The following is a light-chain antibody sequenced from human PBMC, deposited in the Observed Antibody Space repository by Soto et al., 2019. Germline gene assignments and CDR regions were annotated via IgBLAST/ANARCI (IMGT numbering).Light chain of an antibody. V-gene: IGKV3-15*01. CDR1: QSVSSN. Sequence: EIVMTQSPATLSVSPGERATLSCRASQSVSSNLAWYQQKPGQAPRLLIYGASARATGIPARFSGNGSGTEFTLTISSLQSEDFAVYYCQQYNDWLGLTFGGGTKVEIK. J-gene: IGKJ4*01. CDR3: QQYNDWLGLT. CDR2: GAS.